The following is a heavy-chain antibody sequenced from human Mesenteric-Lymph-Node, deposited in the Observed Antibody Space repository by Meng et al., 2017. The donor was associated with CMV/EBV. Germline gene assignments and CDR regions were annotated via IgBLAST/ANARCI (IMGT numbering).Heavy chain of an antibody. CDR3: ARVISKGGEYLLYPMYYFDY. Sequence: GGSLRLSCAASGFTFSSFWMHWVRQAPGKGLMWVSRVNNAGTSTSYADSVRGRFTISRDNAKNTLYLQMNSLRAEDTAVYYCARVISKGGEYLLYPMYYFDYWGQGTLVTVSS. CDR2: VNNAGTST. D-gene: IGHD3-3*01. J-gene: IGHJ4*02. CDR1: GFTFSSFW. V-gene: IGHV3-74*01.